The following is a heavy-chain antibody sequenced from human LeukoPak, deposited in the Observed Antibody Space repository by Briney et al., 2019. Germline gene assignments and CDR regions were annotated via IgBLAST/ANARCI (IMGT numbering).Heavy chain of an antibody. CDR3: ARAPTPYYFDY. J-gene: IGHJ4*02. Sequence: PGGSLRLSCAASGFSFSSYGMHWVRQAPGKGLEWVAVISYDGSNKYYADSVKGRFTISRDNSKNTLYLQMNSLRAEDTAVYYCARAPTPYYFDYWGQGTLVTVSS. CDR1: GFSFSSYG. CDR2: ISYDGSNK. V-gene: IGHV3-30*03.